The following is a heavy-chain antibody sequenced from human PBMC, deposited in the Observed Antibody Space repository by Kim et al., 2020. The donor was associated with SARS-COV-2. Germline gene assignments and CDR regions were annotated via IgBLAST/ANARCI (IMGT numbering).Heavy chain of an antibody. V-gene: IGHV5-10-1*01. CDR1: GYNFASYW. J-gene: IGHJ6*01. Sequence: GESLKISCKGSGYNFASYWITWVRQKPGKGLEWMGRIDPSDSQINYNPSFQGHVTISVDKSIDTAYVQWSGLKASDTATYFCAKERRSSGSIFGYDYYYGMDVWGQGTTVTVSS. CDR3: AKERRSSGSIFGYDYYYGMDV. CDR2: IDPSDSQI. D-gene: IGHD3-10*01.